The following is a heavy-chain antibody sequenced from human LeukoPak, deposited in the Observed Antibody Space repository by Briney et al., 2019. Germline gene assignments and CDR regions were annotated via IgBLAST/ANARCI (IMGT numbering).Heavy chain of an antibody. Sequence: GASVKVSCKASGYTFTGYYMHWGRQAPGQGLEWMAWIHPKSGATNYAQNFQGRVTMTRDTPISTVDMELNRLTSGDTAVYYCARDGGSGNDFDYWGQRTLVTVSS. CDR3: ARDGGSGNDFDY. J-gene: IGHJ4*02. CDR2: IHPKSGAT. CDR1: GYTFTGYY. V-gene: IGHV1-2*02. D-gene: IGHD5-12*01.